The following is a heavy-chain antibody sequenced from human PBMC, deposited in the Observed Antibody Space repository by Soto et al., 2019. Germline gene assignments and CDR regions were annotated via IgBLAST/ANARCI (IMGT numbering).Heavy chain of an antibody. CDR1: GFTFSSYS. CDR3: AKAEGGTWGTEYFQY. J-gene: IGHJ1*01. D-gene: IGHD7-27*01. CDR2: ITGSGGDT. Sequence: GSLRLSCAASGFTFSSYSMNWVRQAPGKGLEWVSLITGSGGDTYYGDSVKGRFTISRDNSKNTLFLQMNSLRVEDTAVYFCAKAEGGTWGTEYFQYWGPGTLVTVSS. V-gene: IGHV3-23*01.